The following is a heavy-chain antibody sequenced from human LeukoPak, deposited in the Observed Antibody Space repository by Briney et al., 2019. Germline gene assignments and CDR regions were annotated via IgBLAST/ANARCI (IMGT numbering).Heavy chain of an antibody. CDR2: IKSKTDGGTT. J-gene: IGHJ4*02. CDR1: GFTFSSYS. V-gene: IGHV3-15*01. Sequence: GSLRLSCAASGFTFSSYSMNWVRQAPGKGLEWVGRIKSKTDGGTTDYAAPVKGRFTISRDDSKNTLYLQMNSLKTEDTAVYYCTTDLALVGATTYFDYWGQGTLVTVSS. CDR3: TTDLALVGATTYFDY. D-gene: IGHD1-26*01.